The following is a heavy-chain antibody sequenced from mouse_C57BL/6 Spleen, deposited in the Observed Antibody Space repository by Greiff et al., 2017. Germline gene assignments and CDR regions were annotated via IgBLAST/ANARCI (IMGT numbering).Heavy chain of an antibody. CDR3: AKRKDYFDY. Sequence: VQLQESGPELVKPGASVKISCKASGYAFSSSWMDWVKQKPGKGLEWIGRIYPGDGDTNYNGKFKGKATLTADKSSSTAYMQLSSLTSEDSAVYLCAKRKDYFDYWGQGTTRTVSS. CDR1: GYAFSSSW. V-gene: IGHV1-82*01. J-gene: IGHJ2*01. CDR2: IYPGDGDT.